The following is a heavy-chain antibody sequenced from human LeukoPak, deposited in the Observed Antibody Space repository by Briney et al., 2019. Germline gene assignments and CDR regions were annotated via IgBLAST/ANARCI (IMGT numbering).Heavy chain of an antibody. D-gene: IGHD3-22*01. CDR3: AGRNYYDSSAYPPVDY. Sequence: PGGSLRLSCAASGFTFDDYAMHWVRQAPGKGLEWVAGISWKSGSIGYADSVRGRFTVSRDNAKNSLYLQMNSLRAEDTAVYYCAGRNYYDSSAYPPVDYWGQGTLVTVSS. CDR1: GFTFDDYA. CDR2: ISWKSGSI. J-gene: IGHJ4*02. V-gene: IGHV3-9*01.